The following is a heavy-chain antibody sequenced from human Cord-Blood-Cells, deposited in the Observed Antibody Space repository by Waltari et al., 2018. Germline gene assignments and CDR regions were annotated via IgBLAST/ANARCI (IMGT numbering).Heavy chain of an antibody. D-gene: IGHD3-3*01. CDR1: GGSFSGYY. CDR3: ARGYYDFWSGYLHDAFDI. J-gene: IGHJ3*02. V-gene: IGHV4-34*01. CDR2: INHSGST. Sequence: QVQLQQWGAGRLKPSETLSLTCAVYGGSFSGYYWRWIRQPPGKGLEWIGEINHSGSTNYNPSLKSRVTISVDTSKNQFSLKLSSVTAADTAVYYCARGYYDFWSGYLHDAFDIWGQGTMVTVSS.